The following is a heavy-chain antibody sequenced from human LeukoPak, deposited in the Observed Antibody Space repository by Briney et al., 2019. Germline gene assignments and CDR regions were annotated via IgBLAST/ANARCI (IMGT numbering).Heavy chain of an antibody. Sequence: SETLSLTCAVSGYSISSTYYWGWSRQPPGKGLEWIGSIYNSGSTYYNPSLKSRVTISVDTSKNQFSLQLSSVTAADTAVYYCARNSTSFYFDYWGQGTLVTVSS. D-gene: IGHD2/OR15-2a*01. CDR2: IYNSGST. V-gene: IGHV4-38-2*01. CDR1: GYSISSTYY. CDR3: ARNSTSFYFDY. J-gene: IGHJ4*02.